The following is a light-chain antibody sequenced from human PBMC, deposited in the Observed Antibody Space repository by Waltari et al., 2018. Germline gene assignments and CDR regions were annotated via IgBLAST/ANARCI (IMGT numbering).Light chain of an antibody. CDR1: QSVSRT. Sequence: EIVLTQSPGTLSLSPGERATLSCRASQSVSRTLAWYQQKPGQAPKLLIYGASIRATGIPDRFTGSGSGKDFSLTISSLEPEDFAIYFFQHYVRLPATFGQGTKVEIK. V-gene: IGKV3-20*01. CDR2: GAS. J-gene: IGKJ1*01. CDR3: QHYVRLPAT.